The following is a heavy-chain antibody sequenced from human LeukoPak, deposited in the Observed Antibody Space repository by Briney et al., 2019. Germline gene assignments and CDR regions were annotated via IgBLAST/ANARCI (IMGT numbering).Heavy chain of an antibody. CDR1: GVSINTYS. CDR3: ATDGYFEV. J-gene: IGHJ2*01. CDR2: MSYTGST. V-gene: IGHV4-59*01. Sequence: PSETLSLTCTVSGVSINTYSWSWVRQPPGKGLEWIGYMSYTGSTSYNPSLRSRVPISVDKSKNQFSLKLTSVTAADTAVYFCATDGYFEVWGRGTLVTVSS.